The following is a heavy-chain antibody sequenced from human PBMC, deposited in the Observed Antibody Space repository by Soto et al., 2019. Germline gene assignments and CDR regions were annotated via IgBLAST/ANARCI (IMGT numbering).Heavy chain of an antibody. CDR3: ARSTPGNPFDI. J-gene: IGHJ3*02. Sequence: GGSLRLSCAASGFSFTSYTMNWVRQAPGKGLEWVASISASGRSIYYADSLKGRSTVSRDNAKSSLYLQMNSLRAEDTAVYYCARSTPGNPFDIWGQGTMVTVSS. CDR2: ISASGRSI. V-gene: IGHV3-21*01. CDR1: GFSFTSYT. D-gene: IGHD3-10*01.